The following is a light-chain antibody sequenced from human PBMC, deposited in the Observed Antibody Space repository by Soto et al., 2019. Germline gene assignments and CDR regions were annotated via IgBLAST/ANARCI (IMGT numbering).Light chain of an antibody. Sequence: DIQMTQSPSSLSASVGDRVTITCQASQVISNYLNWYQQKPGKAPKLLIYDISTLEIGVPSRFSGSGSGTDFTFTISSLQPEDVATYYCQKYNSAPQGFGQGTKVEIK. CDR3: QKYNSAPQG. V-gene: IGKV1-33*01. CDR2: DIS. CDR1: QVISNY. J-gene: IGKJ1*01.